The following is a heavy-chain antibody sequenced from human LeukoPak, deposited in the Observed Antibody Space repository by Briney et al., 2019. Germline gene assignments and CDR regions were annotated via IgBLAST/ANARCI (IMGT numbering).Heavy chain of an antibody. D-gene: IGHD5-12*01. CDR3: ARSPGGYSGPFAY. J-gene: IGHJ4*02. CDR2: ISSSSSFI. V-gene: IGHV3-21*01. Sequence: GGSLRLSCAGSGFNFSSYSMSWVRQAPWKGLEFVSSISSSSSFIYYADSVKGRFTISRDNAKKSLSLQMNSLRAEDTAVYYCARSPGGYSGPFAYWGQGTLVTVSS. CDR1: GFNFSSYS.